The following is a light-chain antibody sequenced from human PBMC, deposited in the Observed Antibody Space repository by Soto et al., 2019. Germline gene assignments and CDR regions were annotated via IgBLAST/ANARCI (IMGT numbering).Light chain of an antibody. J-gene: IGLJ1*01. V-gene: IGLV1-40*01. Sequence: QSVLTQPPSVSGAPGQRVTISCTGDSSNIGAGYDVHWYQQLPGTAPKLLIYGNSNRPSGVPDRFSGSKSGTSASLAITGLQAEDEADYYCQSYDSSLSAPVFGTGTKLTVL. CDR1: SSNIGAGYD. CDR3: QSYDSSLSAPV. CDR2: GNS.